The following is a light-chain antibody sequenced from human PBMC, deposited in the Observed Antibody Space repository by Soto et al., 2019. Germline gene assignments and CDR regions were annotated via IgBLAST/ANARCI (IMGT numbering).Light chain of an antibody. Sequence: DSELTSAASTLSASVGDRVTITCRASQSISSWLAWYQQKPGKAPKLLIYDASSLESGVPSRFSGSGSGTEFTLTISSLQPDDFATYYCQQYNSYSGTFGQGTKVDIK. J-gene: IGKJ1*01. CDR2: DAS. CDR3: QQYNSYSGT. V-gene: IGKV1-5*01. CDR1: QSISSW.